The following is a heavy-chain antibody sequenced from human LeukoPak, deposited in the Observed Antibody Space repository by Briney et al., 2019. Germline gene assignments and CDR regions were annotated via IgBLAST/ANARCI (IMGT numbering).Heavy chain of an antibody. CDR2: ISSSSSYI. J-gene: IGHJ4*02. V-gene: IGHV3-21*01. CDR3: ARDLAGAPFDY. Sequence: PGGSLRLSCAASGFTFSSYSMNWVRQAPGKGLEWVSSISSSSSYIYYADSVKGRFTISRDNSKNTLYLQMNSLRADDTAVYYCARDLAGAPFDYWGQGTLVTVSS. D-gene: IGHD6-19*01. CDR1: GFTFSSYS.